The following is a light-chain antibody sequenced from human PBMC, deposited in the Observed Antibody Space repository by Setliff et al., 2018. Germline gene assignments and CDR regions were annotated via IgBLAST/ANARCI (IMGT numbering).Light chain of an antibody. CDR3: SSYTSSSVLI. CDR2: DVN. Sequence: QSALTQPASVSGSPGQSITISCTGTSSDVGGYNYVSWYQHHPGKPPKFLIFDVNKRPSGVSNRFSGSKSGNTASLTISGLQAEDEADYYCSSYTSSSVLIFGGGTKGTVL. J-gene: IGLJ2*01. V-gene: IGLV2-14*03. CDR1: SSDVGGYNY.